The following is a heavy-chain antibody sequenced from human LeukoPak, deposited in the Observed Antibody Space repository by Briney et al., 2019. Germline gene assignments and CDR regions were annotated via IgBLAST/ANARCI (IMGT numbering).Heavy chain of an antibody. D-gene: IGHD1-26*01. V-gene: IGHV3-23*01. CDR2: LSGRSDST. CDR1: GFIFSSYA. Sequence: PGGSLRLSCEASGFIFSSYAMNWVRQAPGKGLEWVSGLSGRSDSTYQADSAKGRFTISRDNSKNTLYLQMNSLRAEDTALYYCARENWDPIVGATTEYFQHWGQGTLVTVSS. J-gene: IGHJ1*01. CDR3: ARENWDPIVGATTEYFQH.